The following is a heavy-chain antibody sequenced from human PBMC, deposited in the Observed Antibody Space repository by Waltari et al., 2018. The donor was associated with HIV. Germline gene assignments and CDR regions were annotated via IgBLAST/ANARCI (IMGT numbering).Heavy chain of an antibody. Sequence: DVQLVQSGAEVKRPGQSMKIFCKESGYTLANYWIAWVRQMPGKGLEWMGVIYPGDSDATYSPSFQGQVIISADRSITTAYLQWRSLKASDTAMYYCARGPIWGTYRYSDYWGQGTRVAVSP. V-gene: IGHV5-51*01. CDR1: GYTLANYW. CDR3: ARGPIWGTYRYSDY. J-gene: IGHJ4*02. D-gene: IGHD3-16*02. CDR2: IYPGDSDA.